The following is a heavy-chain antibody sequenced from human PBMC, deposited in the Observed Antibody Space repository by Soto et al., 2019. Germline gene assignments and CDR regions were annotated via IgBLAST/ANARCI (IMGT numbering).Heavy chain of an antibody. CDR2: IKYSGST. CDR3: ARKVGQWLGGYNWFDP. J-gene: IGHJ5*02. D-gene: IGHD6-19*01. V-gene: IGHV4-34*01. CDR1: GGSFSGYY. Sequence: QVQLQQWGAGLLKPSETLSLTCAVYGGSFSGYYWSWIRQPPGKGLEWIGEIKYSGSTNYNPSLKSRVTRSVDSSKNQFSLKLGSVTAADTAVYCWARKVGQWLGGYNWFDPWGQGTLVTVSS.